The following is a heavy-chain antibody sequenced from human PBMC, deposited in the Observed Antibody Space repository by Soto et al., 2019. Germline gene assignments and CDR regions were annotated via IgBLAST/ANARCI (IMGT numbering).Heavy chain of an antibody. CDR1: GFTFNSYG. Sequence: GGSLRLSCAASGFTFNSYGMHWVRQGPGNGLEWVAFISYDSTKTYYADSVKGRFTISRDNSNSALYVQMNSLTGEDTAVYYCARAFSGSYPNFDYWGQGTLVTVSS. J-gene: IGHJ4*02. V-gene: IGHV3-30*03. CDR3: ARAFSGSYPNFDY. D-gene: IGHD1-26*01. CDR2: ISYDSTKT.